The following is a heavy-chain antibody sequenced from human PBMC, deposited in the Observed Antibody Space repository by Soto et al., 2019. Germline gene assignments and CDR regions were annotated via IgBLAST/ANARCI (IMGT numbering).Heavy chain of an antibody. CDR2: IKSKTDGGTT. CDR3: ATGIVVVLADTLDF. J-gene: IGHJ4*02. Sequence: GGSLRLSCAASGFTFSNAWMNWVRQAPGKGLEWVGRIKSKTDGGTTDYAAPVKGRFTISRDDSKNTLYLQMNSLKTEDTAVYYCATGIVVVLADTLDFWGQGALVTVSS. D-gene: IGHD2-15*01. CDR1: GFTFSNAW. V-gene: IGHV3-15*07.